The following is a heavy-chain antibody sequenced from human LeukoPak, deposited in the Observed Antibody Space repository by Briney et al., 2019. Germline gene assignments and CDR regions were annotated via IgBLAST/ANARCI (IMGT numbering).Heavy chain of an antibody. V-gene: IGHV3-23*01. CDR1: GFTFSSYA. J-gene: IGHJ4*02. CDR2: ISGSGGST. D-gene: IGHD3-3*01. CDR3: AKDPRYYNFWSGYPEPDYFDY. Sequence: QPGGSLRLSCAASGFTFSSYAMSWVRQAPGKGLEWVSAISGSGGSTYYADSVKGRFTISRDNSKNTLYLQMNSLRAEDTAVYYCAKDPRYYNFWSGYPEPDYFDYWGQGTLVTVSS.